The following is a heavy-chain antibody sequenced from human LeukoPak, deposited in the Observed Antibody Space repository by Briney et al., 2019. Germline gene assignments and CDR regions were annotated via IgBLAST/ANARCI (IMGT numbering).Heavy chain of an antibody. CDR2: ISYDGNLK. Sequence: GGSPRLSCVASGFMFSNYAMHWVRQAPGKGLEWVAVISYDGNLKHYADSVQGRFTISRDNPKNTLYLEMNSLRPEDTAVYYCKKTIDGYLWGYFAHWGQGTLVTVFS. D-gene: IGHD3-22*01. V-gene: IGHV3-30*03. CDR3: KKTIDGYLWGYFAH. J-gene: IGHJ4*02. CDR1: GFMFSNYA.